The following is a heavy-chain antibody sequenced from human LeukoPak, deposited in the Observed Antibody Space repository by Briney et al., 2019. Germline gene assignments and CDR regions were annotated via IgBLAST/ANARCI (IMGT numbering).Heavy chain of an antibody. CDR3: ARDVDYHDSSGYGWFDP. CDR1: VGSIGSYY. Sequence: SETLSLTCTVSVGSIGSYYWSWIRQPPGKGVEWIGHIYYSGSTNYNPSLKSRVTISVDTSKNQFSLKLSSVTAADTAVHYCARDVDYHDSSGYGWFDPWGQGTLVTVSS. D-gene: IGHD3-22*01. CDR2: IYYSGST. V-gene: IGHV4-59*01. J-gene: IGHJ5*02.